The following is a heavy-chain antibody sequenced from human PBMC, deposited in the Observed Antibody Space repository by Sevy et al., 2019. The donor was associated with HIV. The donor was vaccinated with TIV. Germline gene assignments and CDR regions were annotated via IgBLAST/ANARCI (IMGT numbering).Heavy chain of an antibody. D-gene: IGHD2-8*01. V-gene: IGHV3-30-3*01. CDR1: GFSFSHYA. CDR2: ISYDGTYK. CDR3: AGVAVSYCTNDCYHRFDY. Sequence: GGSLRLSCAVSGFSFSHYAFHWVRQAPGKGLEWVSLISYDGTYKYYADSVKGRFTISRDNSKNTLYLQMNSLRGNERAVYYCAGVAVSYCTNDCYHRFDYWGPGALVTVSS. J-gene: IGHJ4*02.